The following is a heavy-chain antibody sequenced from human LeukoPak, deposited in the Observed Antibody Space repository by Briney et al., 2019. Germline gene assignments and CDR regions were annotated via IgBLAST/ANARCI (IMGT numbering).Heavy chain of an antibody. CDR3: ARETWGGYYQAGGSFDI. Sequence: GGSLRLSCAASGFTFSSYWMSWVRQAPGKGLEWVANIKQDGSEKYYVDSVKGRFTISRDNAKNSLYLQMNSLRAEDTAVYYCARETWGGYYQAGGSFDIWGQGTMVTVSS. J-gene: IGHJ3*02. V-gene: IGHV3-7*01. CDR1: GFTFSSYW. D-gene: IGHD1-26*01. CDR2: IKQDGSEK.